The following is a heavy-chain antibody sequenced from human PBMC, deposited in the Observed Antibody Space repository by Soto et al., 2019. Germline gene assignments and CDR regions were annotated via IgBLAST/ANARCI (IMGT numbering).Heavy chain of an antibody. CDR1: GLVFSNLS. Sequence: GGSMRVSSAGSGLVFSNLSMNWVRPAPGRGLEWVSYISSGSTNTYYAASVRGRFTISRDNAKTSLYLRMNGRKDEDTAVYYCTRGTKGGSPPLWGQGTLVTVSS. D-gene: IGHD1-1*01. CDR2: ISSGSTNT. V-gene: IGHV3-48*02. CDR3: TRGTKGGSPPL. J-gene: IGHJ4*02.